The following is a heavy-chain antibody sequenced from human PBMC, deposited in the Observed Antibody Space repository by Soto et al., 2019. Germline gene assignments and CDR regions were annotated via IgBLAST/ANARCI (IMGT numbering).Heavy chain of an antibody. CDR2: MKSITDAGTT. V-gene: IGHV3-15*01. CDR1: GFTFANAW. Sequence: EVQLVQSGGGLVKPGESLTLSCAGSGFTFANAWMSWVRQAPGKGLEWVGRMKSITDAGTTDLVAPVKGRFSISRDESKNTWDLHITNVKVEDTALDCCFSERGAGSYNGCAREDHWGQGTLVTVSS. D-gene: IGHD5-12*01. CDR3: FSERGAGSYNGCAREDH. J-gene: IGHJ4*02.